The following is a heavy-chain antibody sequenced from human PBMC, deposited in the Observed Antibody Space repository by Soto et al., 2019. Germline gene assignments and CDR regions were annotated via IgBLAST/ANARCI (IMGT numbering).Heavy chain of an antibody. Sequence: ASVKVSCKASGYTFTSYYMHWVRQAPGQGLEWMGIINPSGGSTSYAQKFQGRVTMTRDTSTSTVYMELSSLRSEDTAVYYCARAHEGYDFWSGYYTVDWFDPWAQGTPVTVSS. CDR3: ARAHEGYDFWSGYYTVDWFDP. D-gene: IGHD3-3*01. CDR2: INPSGGST. J-gene: IGHJ5*02. V-gene: IGHV1-46*01. CDR1: GYTFTSYY.